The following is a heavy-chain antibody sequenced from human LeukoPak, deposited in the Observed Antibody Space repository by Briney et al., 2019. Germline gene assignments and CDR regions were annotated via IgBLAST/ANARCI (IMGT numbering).Heavy chain of an antibody. CDR2: ISSSGSTI. CDR3: AELGITMIGGV. D-gene: IGHD3-10*02. CDR1: GFTLSSYE. Sequence: PGGSLRLSCAASGFTLSSYEMNWVRQAPGKGLEWVSYISSSGSTIYYADSMKGRFTISRDNAKNSLYLQMNSLRAEDTAVYYCAELGITMIGGVWGKGTTVTISS. J-gene: IGHJ6*04. V-gene: IGHV3-48*03.